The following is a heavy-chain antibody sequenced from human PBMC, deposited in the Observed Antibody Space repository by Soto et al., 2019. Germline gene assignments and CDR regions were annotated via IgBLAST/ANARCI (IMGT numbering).Heavy chain of an antibody. D-gene: IGHD1-7*01. Sequence: EVQLVESGGGLVQPGGSLRLSCAASGFTFSSYNMNWVRQAPGKGLEWISYISRSSSIINYADSVKGRFTISRDNAKNSRYLQMNSLRGEDTAVYYCAREENWNYATVDYWGQGILVTVSS. CDR2: ISRSSSII. CDR1: GFTFSSYN. V-gene: IGHV3-48*01. J-gene: IGHJ4*02. CDR3: AREENWNYATVDY.